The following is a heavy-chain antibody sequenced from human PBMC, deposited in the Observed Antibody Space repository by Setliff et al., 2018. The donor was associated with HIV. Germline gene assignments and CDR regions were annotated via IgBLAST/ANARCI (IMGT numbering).Heavy chain of an antibody. D-gene: IGHD6-19*01. J-gene: IGHJ5*02. CDR1: GGPISSSNYY. Sequence: KPSETLSLTCTVSGGPISSSNYYWSWIRQPPGKGLEWIGTIYYGGSTYYNAALKSRGSISADTSKNQLSLEVNSVTVADTAVYYCARLSSGWYNWFDPWGQGTLVTVSS. V-gene: IGHV4-39*07. CDR3: ARLSSGWYNWFDP. CDR2: IYYGGST.